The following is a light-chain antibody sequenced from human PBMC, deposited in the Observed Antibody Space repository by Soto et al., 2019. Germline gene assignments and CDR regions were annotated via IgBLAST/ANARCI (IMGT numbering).Light chain of an antibody. J-gene: IGKJ2*01. CDR1: QGISSY. CDR2: AAS. CDR3: QQLNSYLAYT. Sequence: DIQLTQSPSFLSASVGDRVTITCRDSQGISSYLAWYQQKPGQAPKLLIYAASTLQSGVPSRFSGSGSGTEFTLTISSLQPEDFATYYCQQLNSYLAYTFGQGTKLEIK. V-gene: IGKV1-9*01.